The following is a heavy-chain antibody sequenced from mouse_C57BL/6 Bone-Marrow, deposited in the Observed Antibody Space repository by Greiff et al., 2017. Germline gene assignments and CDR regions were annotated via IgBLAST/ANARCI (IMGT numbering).Heavy chain of an antibody. CDR1: GYAFSSSW. CDR2: IYPGDGDT. V-gene: IGHV1-82*01. Sequence: VKLVESGPELVKPGASVKISCKASGYAFSSSWMNWVKQRPGKGLEWIGRIYPGDGDTNYNGKFKGKATLTADKSSSTAYMQLSSLTSEDSAVYFCARRDGSRGDYFDYWGQGTTLTVSS. D-gene: IGHD1-1*01. CDR3: ARRDGSRGDYFDY. J-gene: IGHJ2*01.